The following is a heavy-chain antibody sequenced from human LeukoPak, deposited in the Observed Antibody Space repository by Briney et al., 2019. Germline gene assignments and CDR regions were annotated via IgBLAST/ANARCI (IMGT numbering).Heavy chain of an antibody. CDR1: GGSLSGYY. D-gene: IGHD4-17*01. CDR2: INHSGST. CDR3: ARGHGRRYWYFDL. V-gene: IGHV4-34*01. J-gene: IGHJ2*01. Sequence: SETLSLTCAVYGGSLSGYYWSWIRQPPGKGLEWIGEINHSGSTNYNPSLKSRVTISVDTSKNQFSLKLSSVTAADTAVYYCARGHGRRYWYFDLWGRGTLVTVSS.